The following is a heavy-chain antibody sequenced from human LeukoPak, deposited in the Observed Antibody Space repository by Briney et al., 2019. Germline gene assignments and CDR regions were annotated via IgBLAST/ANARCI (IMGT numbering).Heavy chain of an antibody. Sequence: ASVKVSCKASGFTFTSSVMQWARQARGQRLEWIGWIVVDSGNTNYAHKFQERVTITRDMSTSTAYMELSSLRSEDTAVYYCAAISSGWYEDYWGQGTLVTVSS. CDR1: GFTFTSSV. D-gene: IGHD6-19*01. J-gene: IGHJ4*02. V-gene: IGHV1-58*02. CDR3: AAISSGWYEDY. CDR2: IVVDSGNT.